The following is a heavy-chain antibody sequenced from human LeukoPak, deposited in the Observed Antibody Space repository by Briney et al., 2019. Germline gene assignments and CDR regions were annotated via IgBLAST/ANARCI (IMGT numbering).Heavy chain of an antibody. Sequence: SETLSLTCTVSGYSISSGYYWGWIRQPPGKGLEWIANIYHSGNTYYNPSLKSRVTISVDTSKNQFSLKLRSVTAADTAVYYCAREDAEQMDNSFDTWGQGTMVTVSS. V-gene: IGHV4-38-2*02. CDR2: IYHSGNT. J-gene: IGHJ3*02. D-gene: IGHD5-24*01. CDR1: GYSISSGYY. CDR3: AREDAEQMDNSFDT.